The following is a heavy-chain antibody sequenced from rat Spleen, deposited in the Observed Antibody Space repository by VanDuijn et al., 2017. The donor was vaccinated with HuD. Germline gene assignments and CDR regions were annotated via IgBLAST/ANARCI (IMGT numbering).Heavy chain of an antibody. V-gene: IGHV5-31*01. CDR2: ITNTGGST. Sequence: EVQLVESDGGLVQPGRSLKLSCAASGFTFNNYWMTWIRQAPGKGLEWVASITNTGGSTYYPDSVKGRFTISRDNAENTVYLQMHSLRSEDTATYYCGKDMNYYSTYPFYVMGAWGQGASVTVSS. D-gene: IGHD1-2*01. CDR3: GKDMNYYSTYPFYVMGA. J-gene: IGHJ4*01. CDR1: GFTFNNYW.